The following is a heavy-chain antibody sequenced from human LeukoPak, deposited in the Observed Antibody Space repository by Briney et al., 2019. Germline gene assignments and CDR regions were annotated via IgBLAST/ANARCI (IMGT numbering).Heavy chain of an antibody. J-gene: IGHJ4*02. Sequence: SETLSLTCIVSGGSISSYYWSWIRQPPGKGLEWIGYIYSSGSTDYNPSLKGRATISLDTPNHQFSLKLTSVTAADTAVYYCARHVGIHLWSLYFDYWGQGSLVTVSS. CDR2: IYSSGST. CDR3: ARHVGIHLWSLYFDY. CDR1: GGSISSYY. V-gene: IGHV4-59*08. D-gene: IGHD5-18*01.